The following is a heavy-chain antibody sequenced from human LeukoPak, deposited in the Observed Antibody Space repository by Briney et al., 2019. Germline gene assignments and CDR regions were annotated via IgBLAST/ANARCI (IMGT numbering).Heavy chain of an antibody. CDR1: GFTFSSYA. CDR3: PPLPTGRNYYGMDV. J-gene: IGHJ6*02. V-gene: IGHV3-23*01. Sequence: RGSLRLSCAASGFTFSSYAMSWVRQAPGKGLEWVSAISGSGGSTYYADSVKGRFTISRDNSKNTLYLQMNSLRAEDTAVYYCPPLPTGRNYYGMDVWGQGTTVTVSS. D-gene: IGHD1-14*01. CDR2: ISGSGGST.